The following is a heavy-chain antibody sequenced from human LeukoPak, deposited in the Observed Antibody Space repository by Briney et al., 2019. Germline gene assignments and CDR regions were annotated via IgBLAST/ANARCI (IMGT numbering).Heavy chain of an antibody. CDR3: AGERWFGDEILYYFDY. Sequence: ASVKVSCKASGYTFTSYGISWVRQAPGQGLEWMGWISAYNGNTNYAQKLQGRVTMTTDTSTSTAYMELRSLRSDDTAVYYCAGERWFGDEILYYFDYWGQGTLVTVSS. CDR2: ISAYNGNT. D-gene: IGHD3-10*01. V-gene: IGHV1-18*01. J-gene: IGHJ4*02. CDR1: GYTFTSYG.